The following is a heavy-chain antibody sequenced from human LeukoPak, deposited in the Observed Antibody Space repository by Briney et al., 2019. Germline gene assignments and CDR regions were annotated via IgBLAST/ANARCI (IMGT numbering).Heavy chain of an antibody. CDR2: ICYSGST. CDR3: ASSRYSSGWLDY. CDR1: GASISSHDCY. V-gene: IGHV4-39*07. D-gene: IGHD6-19*01. Sequence: SETLSLTCTVSGASISSHDCYWGWIRQPPGSGLEWIGSICYSGSTYYNPSLKSRVTISVDTSKNQFSLKLSSVTAADTAVYYCASSRYSSGWLDYWGQGTLVTVSS. J-gene: IGHJ4*02.